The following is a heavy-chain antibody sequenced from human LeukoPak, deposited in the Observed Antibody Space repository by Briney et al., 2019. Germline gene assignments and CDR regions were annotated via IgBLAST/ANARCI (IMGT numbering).Heavy chain of an antibody. Sequence: ASVKVSCKASGYTFTSYGISWVRQAPGQGLEWMGWISAYSGNTNYAQKLQGRVTITADESTSTAYMELSSLRSEDTAVYYCAREAGSSGLLDYWGQGTLVTVSS. D-gene: IGHD3-22*01. CDR3: AREAGSSGLLDY. V-gene: IGHV1-18*01. CDR2: ISAYSGNT. J-gene: IGHJ4*02. CDR1: GYTFTSYG.